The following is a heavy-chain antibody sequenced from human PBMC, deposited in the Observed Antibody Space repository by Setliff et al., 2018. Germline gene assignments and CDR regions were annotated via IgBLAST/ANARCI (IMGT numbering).Heavy chain of an antibody. CDR2: IYSSGST. Sequence: SETLSLTCTVSGDTLSVYYWSWVRQSPGQGLEWIGYIYSSGSTNYNPSLESRVTILIDKSKNQFSLRLNSVTAADTAVYYCARHTIAMSTIISYFDYWGQGTLVTVSS. CDR1: GDTLSVYY. CDR3: ARHTIAMSTIISYFDY. V-gene: IGHV4-59*08. J-gene: IGHJ4*02. D-gene: IGHD3-10*01.